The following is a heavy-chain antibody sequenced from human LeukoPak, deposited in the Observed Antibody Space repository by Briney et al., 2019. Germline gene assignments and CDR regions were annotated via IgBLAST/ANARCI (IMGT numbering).Heavy chain of an antibody. V-gene: IGHV1-2*04. J-gene: IGHJ6*02. CDR3: AREQSGYSYGYVLYYYYGMDV. D-gene: IGHD5-18*01. CDR1: GYTFTGYY. CDR2: INPNSGGT. Sequence: ASVKVSCKVSGYTFTGYYMHWVRQAPGQGLEWMGWINPNSGGTNYAQKFQGWVTMTRDTSISTAYMELSRLRSDDTAVYYCAREQSGYSYGYVLYYYYGMDVWGQGTTVTVSS.